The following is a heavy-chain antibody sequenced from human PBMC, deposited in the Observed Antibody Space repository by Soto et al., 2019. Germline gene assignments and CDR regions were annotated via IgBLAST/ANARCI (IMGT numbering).Heavy chain of an antibody. Sequence: QVQLVQSGAEVQKPGSSVKISCKASGGTFSSYTISWVRQAPGQGLEWMGRIIPLVGIINYAQKFQGRITITADTLKSTAYMELSSLRFEDTAVYYCAIYSGSYIPAHWGQGNLVAVS. CDR2: IIPLVGII. V-gene: IGHV1-69*02. CDR3: AIYSGSYIPAH. CDR1: GGTFSSYT. J-gene: IGHJ4*02. D-gene: IGHD1-26*01.